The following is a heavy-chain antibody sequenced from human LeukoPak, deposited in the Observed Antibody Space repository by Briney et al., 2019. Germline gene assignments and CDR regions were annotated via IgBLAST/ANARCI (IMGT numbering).Heavy chain of an antibody. J-gene: IGHJ4*02. CDR3: ARHGTYYYDSSGYYPY. Sequence: GGSLRLSCAASGFTFSSYGMHWVRQAPGKGLEWVAVIWYDGTNKYYADSVKGRFTISRDNSKNTLYLQMNSLRAEDTAVYYCARHGTYYYDSSGYYPYWGQGTLVTVSS. D-gene: IGHD3-22*01. V-gene: IGHV3-33*01. CDR1: GFTFSSYG. CDR2: IWYDGTNK.